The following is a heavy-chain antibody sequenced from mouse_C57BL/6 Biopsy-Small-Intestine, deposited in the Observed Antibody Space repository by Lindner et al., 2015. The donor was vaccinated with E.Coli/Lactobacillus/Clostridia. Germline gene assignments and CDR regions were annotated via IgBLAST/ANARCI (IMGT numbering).Heavy chain of an antibody. J-gene: IGHJ4*01. CDR2: INPNNGGT. D-gene: IGHD1-1*01. Sequence: VQLQESGPELVKPGASVKMSCKASGYTFTDYNMHWVKQSHGKSLEWIGYINPNNGGTSYNQKFKGRATLTVDKTTSTAYMELRSLTSEDSAVYFCARCYYGTGTYYAMDYWGQGTSVTVSS. CDR1: GYTFTDYN. CDR3: ARCYYGTGTYYAMDY. V-gene: IGHV1-22*01.